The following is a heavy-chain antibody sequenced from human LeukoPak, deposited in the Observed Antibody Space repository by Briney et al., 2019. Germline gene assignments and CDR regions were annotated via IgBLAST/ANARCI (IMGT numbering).Heavy chain of an antibody. V-gene: IGHV4-39*07. CDR3: ARGGYYYDSSGYLSKFDY. Sequence: SETLSLTCTVTGDSISSSSYYWAWIRQPPGKGLEWIGNIYNTGITYYNPSLKSRVTISVDTSKNQFSLKLSSVTAADTAVYYCARGGYYYDSSGYLSKFDYWGQGTLVTVSS. J-gene: IGHJ4*02. D-gene: IGHD3-22*01. CDR1: GDSISSSSYY. CDR2: IYNTGIT.